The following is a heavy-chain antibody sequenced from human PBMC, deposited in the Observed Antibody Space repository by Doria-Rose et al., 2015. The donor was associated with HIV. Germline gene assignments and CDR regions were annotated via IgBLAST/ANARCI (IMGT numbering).Heavy chain of an antibody. Sequence: GGYYWSWIRQHPGKGLEWIGYIYYSGSTYYNPSLKSRVTISVDTSKNQFSLKLSSVTAADTAVYYCAREGWASDKGVWFDPWGQGTLVTVSS. D-gene: IGHD3-10*01. J-gene: IGHJ5*02. CDR3: AREGWASDKGVWFDP. CDR1: GGYY. CDR2: IYYSGST. V-gene: IGHV4-31*02.